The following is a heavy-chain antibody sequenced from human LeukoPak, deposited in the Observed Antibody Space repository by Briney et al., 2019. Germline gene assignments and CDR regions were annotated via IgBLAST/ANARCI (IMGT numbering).Heavy chain of an antibody. Sequence: PSETLSLTCTVSGGSISSGSYYWSWIRQPAGKGLEWIGRIYTSGSTNYNPSLKSRVTISVDTSKNQFSLKLSSVTAADTAVYYCARSSSGWYGFNWFDPWGQGTLVTVSS. J-gene: IGHJ5*02. CDR1: GGSISSGSYY. D-gene: IGHD6-19*01. CDR2: IYTSGST. CDR3: ARSSSGWYGFNWFDP. V-gene: IGHV4-61*02.